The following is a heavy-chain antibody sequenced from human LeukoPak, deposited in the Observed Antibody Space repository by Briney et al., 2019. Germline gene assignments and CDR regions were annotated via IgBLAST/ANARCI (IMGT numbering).Heavy chain of an antibody. J-gene: IGHJ4*02. CDR2: INPSGGRT. D-gene: IGHD4-17*01. CDR3: ARGMTTVTAETALGF. CDR1: GYTFTTYY. Sequence: ASVKVSCKAAGYTFTTYYMNWVRQAPGQGLEWMGVINPSGGRTTNAQKFQGRVTMSRDTATSTVYMELSSLRSEDTAVYYCARGMTTVTAETALGFWGQGTLVTVSS. V-gene: IGHV1-46*01.